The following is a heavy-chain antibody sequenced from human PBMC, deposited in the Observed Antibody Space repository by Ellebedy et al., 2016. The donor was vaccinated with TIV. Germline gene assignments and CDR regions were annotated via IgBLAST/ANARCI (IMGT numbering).Heavy chain of an antibody. D-gene: IGHD6-13*01. CDR3: ARAKREYSSSWYNYYYYMDV. J-gene: IGHJ6*03. V-gene: IGHV1-69*13. CDR1: GGTFSSYA. CDR2: IIPIFGTA. Sequence: SVKVSCXASGGTFSSYAISWVRQAPGQGLEWMGGIIPIFGTANYAQKFQGRVTITADESTSTAYMELSSLRSEDTAVYYCARAKREYSSSWYNYYYYMDVWGKGTTVTVSS.